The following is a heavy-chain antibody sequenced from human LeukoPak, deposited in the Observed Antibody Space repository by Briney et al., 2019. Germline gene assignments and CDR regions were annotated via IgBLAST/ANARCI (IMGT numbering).Heavy chain of an antibody. CDR1: GFTFSSYG. Sequence: GRSLRLSCAASGFTFSSYGMHWVRQAPGKGLEWVAVISYDGSNKYYADSVKGRFTISRDNSKNTLYLQMNSLRAEDTAVYYCANSSLDYWGQGTLVAVSS. V-gene: IGHV3-30*18. CDR2: ISYDGSNK. CDR3: ANSSLDY. J-gene: IGHJ4*02. D-gene: IGHD2-2*01.